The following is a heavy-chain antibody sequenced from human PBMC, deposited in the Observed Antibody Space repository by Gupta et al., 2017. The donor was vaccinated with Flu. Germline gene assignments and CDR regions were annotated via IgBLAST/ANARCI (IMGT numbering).Heavy chain of an antibody. D-gene: IGHD1-1*01. V-gene: IGHV4-39*01. J-gene: IGHJ4*02. CDR2: VDYGGSK. Sequence: SFYWDWIRQPPGKGLEWVGSVDYGGSKHHNPALENRIIMSIDTSRSRFSLSLGSVTAADTAVYYCARRRNVVIQAQFDYWGQGILVTVSS. CDR3: ARRRNVVIQAQFDY. CDR1: SFY.